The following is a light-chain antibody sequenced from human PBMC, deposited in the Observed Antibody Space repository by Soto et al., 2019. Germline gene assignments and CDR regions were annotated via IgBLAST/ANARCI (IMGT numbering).Light chain of an antibody. CDR1: SSDVGGYNY. Sequence: QSALTQPASVSGSPGQSITTSCTGTSSDVGGYNYVSWYQQHPGKAPKLMIYDVSNRPSGVSNRFSGSKSGNTASLTISGLQAEDEADYYCSSYTSSSTRRFGGGTKLTVI. J-gene: IGLJ3*02. V-gene: IGLV2-14*01. CDR3: SSYTSSSTRR. CDR2: DVS.